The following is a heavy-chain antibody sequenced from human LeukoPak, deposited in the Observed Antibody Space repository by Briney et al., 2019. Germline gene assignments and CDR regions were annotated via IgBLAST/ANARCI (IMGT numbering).Heavy chain of an antibody. CDR3: ARGDCSSTSCPIGWFDP. Sequence: SETLSLTCTVSGGSVSSGSYYWSWIRQPPGKGLEWIGYIYYSGSTNYNPSLKSRVTISVDTSKNQFSLKLRSVTAADTAVYYCARGDCSSTSCPIGWFDPWGQGTLVTVSS. D-gene: IGHD2-2*01. CDR1: GGSVSSGSYY. CDR2: IYYSGST. J-gene: IGHJ5*02. V-gene: IGHV4-61*01.